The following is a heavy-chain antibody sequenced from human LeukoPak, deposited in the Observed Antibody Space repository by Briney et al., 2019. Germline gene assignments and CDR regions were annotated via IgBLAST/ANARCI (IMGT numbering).Heavy chain of an antibody. CDR3: ARVSGYCSSTSCYGYYYYYSMDV. V-gene: IGHV1-69*01. Sequence: SVKVSCKASGGTFSSYAISWVRQAPGQGLEWMGGIIPIFGTANYAQKFQGRVTITADESTSTAYMELSRLRSEDTAVYYCARVSGYCSSTSCYGYYYYYSMDVWGKGTTVTVSS. CDR2: IIPIFGTA. CDR1: GGTFSSYA. D-gene: IGHD2-2*01. J-gene: IGHJ6*03.